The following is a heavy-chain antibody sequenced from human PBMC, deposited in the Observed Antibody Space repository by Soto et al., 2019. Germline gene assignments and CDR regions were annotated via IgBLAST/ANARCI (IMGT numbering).Heavy chain of an antibody. D-gene: IGHD4-17*01. CDR3: AASVDDYGDYGLDY. Sequence: QVQLQESGPGLVKPSQTLSLTCTVSGGSISSGGYYWSWIRQHPGKGLEWIGYIYYSGSTYYNPSLKSRVTIAVDTSKNQFSLKLTSVTAADTAVYYCAASVDDYGDYGLDYWGQGTLVTVSS. J-gene: IGHJ4*02. CDR1: GGSISSGGYY. CDR2: IYYSGST. V-gene: IGHV4-31*03.